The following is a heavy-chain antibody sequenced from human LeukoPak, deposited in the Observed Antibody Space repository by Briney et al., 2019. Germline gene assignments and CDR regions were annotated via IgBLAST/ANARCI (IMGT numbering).Heavy chain of an antibody. Sequence: SETLSLTCTVSGGSISSSSYYWGWIRQPPGKGLEWIGEINHSGSTNYNPSLKSRVTISVDTSKNQFSLKLSSVTAADTAVYYCARGGGYSYGYTFDYWGQGTLVTVSS. CDR3: ARGGGYSYGYTFDY. CDR2: INHSGST. J-gene: IGHJ4*02. D-gene: IGHD5-18*01. V-gene: IGHV4-39*07. CDR1: GGSISSSSYY.